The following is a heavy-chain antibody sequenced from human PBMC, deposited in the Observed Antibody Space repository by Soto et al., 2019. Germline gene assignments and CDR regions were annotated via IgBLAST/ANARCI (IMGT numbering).Heavy chain of an antibody. CDR3: ARVSTVTAGGAFDI. D-gene: IGHD4-4*01. CDR1: GGSISSGGYY. J-gene: IGHJ3*02. V-gene: IGHV4-31*03. Sequence: SETLSLTCTVSGGSISSGGYYWSWIRQHPGKGLEWIGYIYYSGSTYYNPSLKSRVTISVDTSKNQFSLKLSSVTAADTAVYYCARVSTVTAGGAFDIWGQGTMVTVSS. CDR2: IYYSGST.